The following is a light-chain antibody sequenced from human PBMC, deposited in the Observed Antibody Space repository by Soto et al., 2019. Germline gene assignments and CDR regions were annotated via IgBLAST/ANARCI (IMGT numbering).Light chain of an antibody. CDR1: QSVSSSY. Sequence: EIVLTQSPGTLSLSPGERATLSCRASQSVSSSYLAWYQQKPGQAPRLLIYGASSRATGIPARFSGSGSGTDFTLTISSLEPEDFAVYYCHQYGSSPCTFGEGTKVEIK. J-gene: IGKJ1*01. V-gene: IGKV3-20*01. CDR2: GAS. CDR3: HQYGSSPCT.